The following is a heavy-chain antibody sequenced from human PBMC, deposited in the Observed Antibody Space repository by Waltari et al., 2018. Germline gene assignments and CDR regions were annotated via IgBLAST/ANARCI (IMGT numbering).Heavy chain of an antibody. CDR2: IWNDGSYQ. Sequence: QVQLVESGGGVVQPGMSMSLSCAASVITFSCSAMHWVRKTPGRGLEWVSVIWNDGSYQYDADSVKGRFTISRDNSKNTLYLQMNSLRVEDTGVYYCAKANGSGGFLVDFWGQGTLVTVSS. V-gene: IGHV3-33*06. J-gene: IGHJ4*02. CDR3: AKANGSGGFLVDF. CDR1: VITFSCSA. D-gene: IGHD3-10*01.